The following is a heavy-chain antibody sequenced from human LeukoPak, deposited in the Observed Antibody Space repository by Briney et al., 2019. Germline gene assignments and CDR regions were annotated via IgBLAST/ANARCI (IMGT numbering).Heavy chain of an antibody. CDR2: ISGSGGST. Sequence: GGSLRLSCAASGFTFSSYAMSWVRQAPGKGLEWVSAISGSGGSTYYADSVKGRFTISRDNSKNTLYLQMSSLRAEDTAVYYCAKGARIVVVPAAIDYWGQGTLVTVSS. CDR3: AKGARIVVVPAAIDY. V-gene: IGHV3-23*01. J-gene: IGHJ4*02. CDR1: GFTFSSYA. D-gene: IGHD2-2*01.